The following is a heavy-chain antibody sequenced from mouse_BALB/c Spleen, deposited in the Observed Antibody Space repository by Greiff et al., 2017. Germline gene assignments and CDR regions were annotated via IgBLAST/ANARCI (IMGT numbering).Heavy chain of an antibody. CDR1: GFTFSSYA. Sequence: EVKLMESGGGLVKPGGSLKLSCAASGFTFSSYAMSWVRQTPEKRLEWVASISSGGRTYYPDSVKGRFTISRDNARNILYLQMSSLRSEDTAMYYCARGNHGNSFAYWGQGTLVTVSA. V-gene: IGHV5-6-5*01. CDR2: ISSGGRT. J-gene: IGHJ3*01. CDR3: ARGNHGNSFAY. D-gene: IGHD2-1*01.